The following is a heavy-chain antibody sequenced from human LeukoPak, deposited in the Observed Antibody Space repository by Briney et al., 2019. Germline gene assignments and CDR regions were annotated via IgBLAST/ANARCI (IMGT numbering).Heavy chain of an antibody. D-gene: IGHD3-10*01. V-gene: IGHV3-30-3*01. CDR1: GFTFSSYA. Sequence: GGSLRLSCAASGFTFSSYAMHWVRQAPGKGLEWVAVISYDGSNKYYADSVKGRFTISRDNSKNTLYLQMNSLRAEDTAVYYCARDAKITMVRGVTYCFDYWGQGTLVTVSS. CDR2: ISYDGSNK. CDR3: ARDAKITMVRGVTYCFDY. J-gene: IGHJ4*02.